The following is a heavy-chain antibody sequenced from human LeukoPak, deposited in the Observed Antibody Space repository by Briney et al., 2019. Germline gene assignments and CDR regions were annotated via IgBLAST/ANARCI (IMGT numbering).Heavy chain of an antibody. V-gene: IGHV3-23*01. CDR3: AKGHGDYVPAEYLQH. CDR2: ISGNSGRT. J-gene: IGHJ1*01. Sequence: GGSLRLSCAGSGFSFDNYAMTWFRQAPGKGLEWVSSISGNSGRTYYADSVKGRFAIFRDNSKNTVTLQMNSLRAEDTAVYSCAKGHGDYVPAEYLQHWGQGTLVTVSS. D-gene: IGHD4-17*01. CDR1: GFSFDNYA.